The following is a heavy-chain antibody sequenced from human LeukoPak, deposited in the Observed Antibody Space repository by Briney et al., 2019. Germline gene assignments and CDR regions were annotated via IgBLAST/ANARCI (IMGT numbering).Heavy chain of an antibody. CDR2: IYHSGST. CDR3: ARVDTAMVYGMDV. CDR1: GASIRSGDYY. Sequence: SETLSLTCTVSGASIRSGDYYWSWIRQPPGKGLEWIGYIYHSGSTYYNPSLKSRVTISVDRSKNQFSLKLSSVTAADTAVYYCARVDTAMVYGMDVWGQGTTVTVSS. V-gene: IGHV4-30-2*01. D-gene: IGHD5-18*01. J-gene: IGHJ6*02.